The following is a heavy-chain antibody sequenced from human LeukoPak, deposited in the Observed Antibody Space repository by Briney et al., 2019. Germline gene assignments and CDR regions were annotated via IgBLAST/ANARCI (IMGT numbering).Heavy chain of an antibody. V-gene: IGHV4-59*01. J-gene: IGHJ3*02. CDR3: ARDSGSDAFDI. D-gene: IGHD3-10*01. CDR1: GGSISSYY. CDR2: IYYSGST. Sequence: SEALSLTCTVSGGSISSYYWSWIRQPPGKGLEWIGYIYYSGSTNYNPSLKSRVTISVDTSKNQFSLKLSSVTAADTAVYYCARDSGSDAFDIWGQGTMVTVSS.